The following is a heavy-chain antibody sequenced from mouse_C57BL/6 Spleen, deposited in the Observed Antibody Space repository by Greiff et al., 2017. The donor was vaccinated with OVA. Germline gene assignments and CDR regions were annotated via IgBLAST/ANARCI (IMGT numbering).Heavy chain of an antibody. D-gene: IGHD2-4*01. CDR3: ARVDYDGYFDV. J-gene: IGHJ1*03. CDR1: GYAFTNYL. Sequence: QVQLKESGAELVRPGTSVKVSCKASGYAFTNYLIEWVKQRPGQGLEWIGVINPGSGGTNYNEKFKGKATLTADKSSSTAYMQLSSLTSEDSAVYFCARVDYDGYFDVWGTGTTVTVSS. V-gene: IGHV1-54*01. CDR2: INPGSGGT.